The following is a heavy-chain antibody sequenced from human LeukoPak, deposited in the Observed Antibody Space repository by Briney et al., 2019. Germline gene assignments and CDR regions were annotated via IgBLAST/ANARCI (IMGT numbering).Heavy chain of an antibody. J-gene: IGHJ3*01. Sequence: SETLSLTCAVYGGSFSGNLCTWIRQPPGKGLEWIGEINHSGSTNYNPSLKSRVTMSLDESKRQFSLTLTSVTAADTAVYYCAKVRYPNYDLVIGYDAFDVWGQGTMVTVSS. D-gene: IGHD3-3*01. V-gene: IGHV4-34*01. CDR3: AKVRYPNYDLVIGYDAFDV. CDR1: GGSFSGNL. CDR2: INHSGST.